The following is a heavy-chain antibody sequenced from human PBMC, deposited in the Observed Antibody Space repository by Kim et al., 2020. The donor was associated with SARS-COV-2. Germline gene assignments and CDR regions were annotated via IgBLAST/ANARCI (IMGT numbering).Heavy chain of an antibody. Sequence: GGSLRLSCAASGFTFSSYGMHWVRQAPGKGLEWVADISYDGSNKYYADSVKGRFTISRDNSKNTLYLQMNSLRAEDTAVYYCAKVRRSSGWHLGTYYCYGREVWGQGTRVTVSS. CDR3: AKVRRSSGWHLGTYYCYGREV. V-gene: IGHV3-30*18. CDR2: ISYDGSNK. J-gene: IGHJ6*01. D-gene: IGHD6-19*01. CDR1: GFTFSSYG.